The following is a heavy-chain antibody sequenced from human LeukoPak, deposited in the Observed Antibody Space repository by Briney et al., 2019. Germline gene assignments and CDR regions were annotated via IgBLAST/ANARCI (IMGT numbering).Heavy chain of an antibody. CDR2: IYYSGST. CDR1: GGSISSYY. Sequence: SETLSLTCTVSGGSISSYYWSWLRQPPGKGLEWIGYIYYSGSTNYNPSLKSRVTISVATSKNQFSLKLSSVTAADTAVYYCARVSQSDTAMGVDYWGQGTLVTVSS. V-gene: IGHV4-59*01. D-gene: IGHD5-18*01. J-gene: IGHJ4*02. CDR3: ARVSQSDTAMGVDY.